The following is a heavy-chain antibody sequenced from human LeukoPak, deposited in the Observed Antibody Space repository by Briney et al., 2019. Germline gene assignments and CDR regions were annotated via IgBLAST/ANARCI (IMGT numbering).Heavy chain of an antibody. V-gene: IGHV3-9*03. D-gene: IGHD3-22*01. Sequence: GGSLRLSCAASGFTFDDYAMHWVRQAPGKGLEWVSGIRWNSGTIGYADSVKGRFTISRDNAKNSLYLQMNSLGAEDMALYYCAKDIRSYYDSSAIDYWGQGTLVTVSS. CDR2: IRWNSGTI. CDR3: AKDIRSYYDSSAIDY. J-gene: IGHJ4*02. CDR1: GFTFDDYA.